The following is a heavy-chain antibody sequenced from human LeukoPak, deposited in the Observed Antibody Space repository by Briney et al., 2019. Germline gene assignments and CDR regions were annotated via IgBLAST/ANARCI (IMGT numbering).Heavy chain of an antibody. D-gene: IGHD3-16*02. J-gene: IGHJ4*02. CDR1: GGSIGTSAYY. CDR2: ISDSGST. V-gene: IGHV4-31*03. CDR3: ARGRYSYGWIDY. Sequence: SQTLSLTCTVSGGSIGTSAYYWNWLRQHPGTGLEWIGFISDSGSTLYNSSLKSRVTISSDTSKDQFSLKLTSLTAADMAVYYCARGRYSYGWIDYWGQGTLVTVSS.